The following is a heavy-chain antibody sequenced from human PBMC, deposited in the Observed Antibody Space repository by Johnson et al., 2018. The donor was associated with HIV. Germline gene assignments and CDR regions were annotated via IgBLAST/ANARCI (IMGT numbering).Heavy chain of an antibody. Sequence: EVQLVESGGGLVQPGGSLRLSCAASGFTVSSNYMSWVRQAPGKGLEWVSVIYSGGSTYYADSVKGRFTISRDNSKNTLYLQMNSLRAEDTAVYYCAKDSATDPFDIWGQGTMVTVSS. CDR2: IYSGGST. CDR3: AKDSATDPFDI. CDR1: GFTVSSNY. D-gene: IGHD6-25*01. J-gene: IGHJ3*02. V-gene: IGHV3-66*01.